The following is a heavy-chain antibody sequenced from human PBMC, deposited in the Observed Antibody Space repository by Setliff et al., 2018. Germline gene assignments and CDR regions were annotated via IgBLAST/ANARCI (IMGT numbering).Heavy chain of an antibody. CDR3: SRGDSSGYYYYGMDV. V-gene: IGHV3-49*04. CDR1: GFTFGDYA. J-gene: IGHJ6*02. Sequence: GGSLRLSCAASGFTFGDYAMSWVRQAPGKGLEWVGFIRSKAYGGTTEYAASVRDRFTISRDDSRRIAYLQMSSLKTEDTAIYFCSRGDSSGYYYYGMDVWGQGTTVTVSS. D-gene: IGHD6-6*01. CDR2: IRSKAYGGTT.